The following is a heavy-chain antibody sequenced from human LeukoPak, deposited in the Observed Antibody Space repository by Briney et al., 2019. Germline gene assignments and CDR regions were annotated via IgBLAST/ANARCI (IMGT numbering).Heavy chain of an antibody. CDR2: INHSGST. CDR1: GGSFSGYY. J-gene: IGHJ3*02. D-gene: IGHD6-19*01. V-gene: IGHV4-34*01. CDR3: ARAAIAVDAGVAFDI. Sequence: PSETLSLTCAVYGGSFSGYYWSWIRQPPGKGLEWIGEINHSGSTNYNPSLKSRVTISVDTSKNQFSLKLSSVTAADTAVYYCARAAIAVDAGVAFDIWGQGTMVTVSS.